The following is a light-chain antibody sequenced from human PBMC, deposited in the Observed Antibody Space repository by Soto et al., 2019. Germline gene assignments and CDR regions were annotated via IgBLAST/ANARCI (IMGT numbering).Light chain of an antibody. V-gene: IGLV1-40*01. CDR2: DNS. J-gene: IGLJ7*01. CDR1: SSNIGAGYD. CDR3: QSYDSSLSGAV. Sequence: QSVLTQPPSVSGAPGQRVTISCTGSSSNIGAGYDVHWYQQLPGTPLKLLIYDNSNRPSGVADRFSVSKSGTSASLAITGLQAEDEADYYCQSYDSSLSGAVFGGGTQVTVL.